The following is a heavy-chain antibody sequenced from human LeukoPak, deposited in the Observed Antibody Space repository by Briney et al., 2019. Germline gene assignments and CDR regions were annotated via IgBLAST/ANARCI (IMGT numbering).Heavy chain of an antibody. CDR1: GYTFTSYG. J-gene: IGHJ4*02. CDR2: ISAYNGNT. Sequence: ASVKVSCKASGYTFTSYGISWVRQAPGQGLEWMAWISAYNGNTNYAQKLQGRVTMTTDTSTSTAYMELRTLRSDDTAVYYCARVWKSGMYSSSPFDYWGQGTLVTVSS. CDR3: ARVWKSGMYSSSPFDY. D-gene: IGHD6-6*01. V-gene: IGHV1-18*01.